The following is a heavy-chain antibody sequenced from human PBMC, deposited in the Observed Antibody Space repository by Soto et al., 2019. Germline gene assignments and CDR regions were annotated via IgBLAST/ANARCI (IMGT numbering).Heavy chain of an antibody. V-gene: IGHV3-9*01. Sequence: GGSLRLSCAASGFTFDDYTMHWVRQTPGKGLEWVSSISWSGNNVDYRDSVKGRFTISRDNAKNSLYLQMNSLRAEDTAVYYCARDRYSYYDFWSGSLPYYYYGMDVWGQGTTVTVSS. CDR1: GFTFDDYT. CDR2: ISWSGNNV. J-gene: IGHJ6*02. CDR3: ARDRYSYYDFWSGSLPYYYYGMDV. D-gene: IGHD3-3*01.